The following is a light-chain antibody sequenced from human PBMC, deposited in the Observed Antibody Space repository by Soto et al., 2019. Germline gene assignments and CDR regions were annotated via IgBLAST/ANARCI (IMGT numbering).Light chain of an antibody. CDR3: QQYGSSLLYT. Sequence: EIVLTQSPGTLSLSPGERATLSCRASQSVSSSYLSWYQQKPGQAPRLLIDGASSRATGIPDRFSGSGSETDFTLTISRREPEDFAAYYCQQYGSSLLYTFGQGTKLEIK. CDR1: QSVSSSY. J-gene: IGKJ2*01. V-gene: IGKV3-20*01. CDR2: GAS.